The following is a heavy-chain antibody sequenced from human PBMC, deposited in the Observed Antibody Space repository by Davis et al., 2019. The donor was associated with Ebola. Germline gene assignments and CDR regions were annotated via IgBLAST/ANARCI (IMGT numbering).Heavy chain of an antibody. D-gene: IGHD3-10*01. J-gene: IGHJ5*02. Sequence: ASVTVSCKASGYTFTGYYMHWVRQAPGQGLEWMGWINPNSGGTNYAQKFQGWVTMTRDTSISTAYMELSRLGSDDTAVYYCARGPGARWFDPWGQGTLVTVSS. CDR1: GYTFTGYY. V-gene: IGHV1-2*04. CDR2: INPNSGGT. CDR3: ARGPGARWFDP.